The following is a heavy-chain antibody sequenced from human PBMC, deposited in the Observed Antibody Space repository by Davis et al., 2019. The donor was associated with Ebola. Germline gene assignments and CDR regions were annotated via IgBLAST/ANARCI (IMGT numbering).Heavy chain of an antibody. Sequence: ASVKVSCKASGYTFTGYYMHWVRQAPGQGLEWMGWINPNSGGTNYAQKFQGRVTMTRDTSTSTAYMELMSLRSDDTAVYYCASHVASLYYFDYWGQGTLVTVSS. D-gene: IGHD5-12*01. CDR2: INPNSGGT. CDR3: ASHVASLYYFDY. CDR1: GYTFTGYY. V-gene: IGHV1-2*02. J-gene: IGHJ4*02.